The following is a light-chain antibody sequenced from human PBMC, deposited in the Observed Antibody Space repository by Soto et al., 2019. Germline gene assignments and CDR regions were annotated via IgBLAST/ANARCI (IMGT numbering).Light chain of an antibody. V-gene: IGLV1-40*01. CDR1: SSNIGAGYD. Sequence: SVLTQSPSVYGAPGERVTISCTGSSSNIGAGYDVHWYQHLPGTAPKLLIYGNSNRPSGVPDRFSGSKSGTSASLAITELQAEDEADYYCQSYDSSLSVLYVFGTGTKVTVL. J-gene: IGLJ1*01. CDR2: GNS. CDR3: QSYDSSLSVLYV.